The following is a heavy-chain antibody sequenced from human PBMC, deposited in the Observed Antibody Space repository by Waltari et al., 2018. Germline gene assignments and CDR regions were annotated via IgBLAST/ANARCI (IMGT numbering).Heavy chain of an antibody. CDR1: GGTFSSYA. J-gene: IGHJ4*02. CDR2: IISICGTA. V-gene: IGHV1-69*01. Sequence: QVQLVQSGAEVKKPGSSVKVSCKASGGTFSSYAISWVRQAPGQGLEWMGGIISICGTANYAQKFQGRVTITADESTSTAYMELNSLRAEDTAVYYCAQGTTMVRFDYWGQGTLVTVSS. CDR3: AQGTTMVRFDY. D-gene: IGHD3-10*01.